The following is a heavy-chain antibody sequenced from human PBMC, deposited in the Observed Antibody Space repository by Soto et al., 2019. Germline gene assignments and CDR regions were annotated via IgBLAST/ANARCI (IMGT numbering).Heavy chain of an antibody. CDR3: ARAVAAAGLIYGMDV. J-gene: IGHJ6*02. CDR2: IGTAGDT. CDR1: GFTFSSYD. Sequence: GSLRLSCAASGFTFSSYDMHWVRQATGKGLEWVSAIGTAGDTYYPGSVKGRFTISRENAKNSLYLQMNSLRAGDTAVYYCARAVAAAGLIYGMDVWGQGTTVTVSS. V-gene: IGHV3-13*04. D-gene: IGHD6-13*01.